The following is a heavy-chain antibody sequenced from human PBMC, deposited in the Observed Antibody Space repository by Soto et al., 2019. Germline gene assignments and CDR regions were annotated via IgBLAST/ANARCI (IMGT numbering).Heavy chain of an antibody. V-gene: IGHV4-39*01. Sequence: SETLSLTCTVSGGSIRSSSYYWGWIRQPPGKGLEWIATMYYSGTTYYNPSLKSRVTMSVDTSKNQFSLKLSSVTATDTAVYYCARYFDYLYHFDYWGQGTLVTVSS. CDR1: GGSIRSSSYY. J-gene: IGHJ4*02. D-gene: IGHD3-9*01. CDR3: ARYFDYLYHFDY. CDR2: MYYSGTT.